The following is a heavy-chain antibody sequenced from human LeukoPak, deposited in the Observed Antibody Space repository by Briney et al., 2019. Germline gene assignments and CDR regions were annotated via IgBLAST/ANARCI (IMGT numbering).Heavy chain of an antibody. CDR3: SRGLDSRKLGY. J-gene: IGHJ4*02. Sequence: PSETLSLTCTVSGASFSTGDQYWNWIRQSPGKGLEWIGSIHPSGMLYNNPSLESRVTRSIDTSNNQFSLHLNSVTAADTAVYFCSRGLDSRKLGYWGQGTLVTVSS. CDR2: IHPSGML. V-gene: IGHV4-31*03. D-gene: IGHD3-22*01. CDR1: GASFSTGDQY.